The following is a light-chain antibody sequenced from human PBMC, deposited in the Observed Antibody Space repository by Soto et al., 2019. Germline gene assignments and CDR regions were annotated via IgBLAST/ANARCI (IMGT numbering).Light chain of an antibody. Sequence: QSVLTQPPSASGSPGQSVTISCTGTSSDVGGYNYVSWYQQHPGKAPKLMIYEVSKRPSGVPDRFSGSKSGNTASLTVSGLQAEDEADYYCSSYAGSNKGVYVFGTGTKGHRP. J-gene: IGLJ1*01. CDR1: SSDVGGYNY. CDR2: EVS. V-gene: IGLV2-8*01. CDR3: SSYAGSNKGVYV.